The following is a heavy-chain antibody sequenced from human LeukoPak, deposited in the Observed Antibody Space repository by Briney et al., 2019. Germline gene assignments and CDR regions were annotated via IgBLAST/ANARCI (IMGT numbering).Heavy chain of an antibody. V-gene: IGHV3-23*01. Sequence: GGSLRLSCAASGFTFSSYGMSRVRQAPGKGLEWVSAISGSGGSTYYADSVKGRFTISRDSSKNTLYLQMNSLRAEDTAVYYCAKEGMATIYYYYYMDVWGKGTTVTISS. D-gene: IGHD5-24*01. J-gene: IGHJ6*03. CDR3: AKEGMATIYYYYYMDV. CDR2: ISGSGGST. CDR1: GFTFSSYG.